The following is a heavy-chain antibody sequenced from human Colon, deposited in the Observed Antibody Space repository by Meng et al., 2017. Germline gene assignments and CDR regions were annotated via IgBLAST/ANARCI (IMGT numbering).Heavy chain of an antibody. V-gene: IGHV1-18*01. Sequence: QVTLVQSGAEVKKPWASVKVSCKASGYTFTSYGISWVRQAPGQGLEWLGWISTYNGNTNYAHNDQGRVSLTTDTSSSTAYMELSSLRSEDTAVYYCARSIRYSSGKESFDNWGQGTLVTVSS. CDR3: ARSIRYSSGKESFDN. CDR1: GYTFTSYG. D-gene: IGHD6-19*01. CDR2: ISTYNGNT. J-gene: IGHJ4*02.